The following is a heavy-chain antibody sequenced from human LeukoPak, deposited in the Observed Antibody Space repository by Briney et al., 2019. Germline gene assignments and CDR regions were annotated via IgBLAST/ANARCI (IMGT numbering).Heavy chain of an antibody. CDR3: ARGALWFGESFPFDY. Sequence: ASVKVSCKASGGTFSSYAISWVRQAPGQGLEWTGRIIPILGIANYAQKFQGRVTITADKSTSTAYMELSSLRSEDTAVYYCARGALWFGESFPFDYWGQGTLVTVSS. D-gene: IGHD3-10*01. CDR2: IIPILGIA. CDR1: GGTFSSYA. J-gene: IGHJ4*02. V-gene: IGHV1-69*04.